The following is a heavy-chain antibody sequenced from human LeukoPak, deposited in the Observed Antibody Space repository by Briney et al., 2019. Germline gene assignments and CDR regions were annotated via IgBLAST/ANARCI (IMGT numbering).Heavy chain of an antibody. CDR1: GGSISSSYYY. Sequence: SETLSLTCTVSGGSISSSYYYWGWIRQPPGKGLEWIGSIYYSGSTYYNPSLKSRVTISVDTSKNQFSLKLSSVTAADTAVYYCARVAAAGFYNWFDPWGQGTLVTVSS. V-gene: IGHV4-39*07. CDR3: ARVAAAGFYNWFDP. CDR2: IYYSGST. D-gene: IGHD6-13*01. J-gene: IGHJ5*02.